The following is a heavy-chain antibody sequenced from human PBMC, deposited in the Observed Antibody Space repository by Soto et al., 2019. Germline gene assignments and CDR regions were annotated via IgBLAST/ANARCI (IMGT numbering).Heavy chain of an antibody. Sequence: EVQLVESGGGLVQPGRSLRLSCAASGFTFDDYAMHWVRQAPGKGLEWVSGISWNSGSIGYADSVKGRFTISRDNAKNSLYLQMNSLRAEDTALYYCVKDLSEDDLRANAFDIWGQGTMVTVSS. CDR2: ISWNSGSI. CDR1: GFTFDDYA. D-gene: IGHD3-3*01. CDR3: VKDLSEDDLRANAFDI. J-gene: IGHJ3*02. V-gene: IGHV3-9*01.